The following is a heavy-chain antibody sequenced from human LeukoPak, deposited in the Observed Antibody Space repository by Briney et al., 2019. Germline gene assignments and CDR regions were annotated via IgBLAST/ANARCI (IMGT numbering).Heavy chain of an antibody. CDR3: AAHSRGTRYFEY. Sequence: GGALRLSCAASGFTFTTHYMSWVRQAPGKGLEWVSIIYSGGSSYYTDSVKGRFTISRDTSTSTLYLHMNSLRAEDSAVYHCAAHSRGTRYFEYWGLGTLVTVSS. D-gene: IGHD1-1*01. V-gene: IGHV3-66*04. CDR2: IYSGGSS. J-gene: IGHJ4*02. CDR1: GFTFTTHY.